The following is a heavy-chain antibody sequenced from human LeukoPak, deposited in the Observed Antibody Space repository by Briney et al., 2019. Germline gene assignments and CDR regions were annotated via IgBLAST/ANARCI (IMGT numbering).Heavy chain of an antibody. D-gene: IGHD6-13*01. Sequence: GESLKISCKGSGYSFTSYWIGWVRQMPGKGLEWMGIIYPGDSDTRYSPSFQGQVTISADKSISTAYLQWSSLKASDTAMYYCARPKTTFIAAAPFDYWGQGTLVTVSS. V-gene: IGHV5-51*01. CDR2: IYPGDSDT. J-gene: IGHJ4*02. CDR1: GYSFTSYW. CDR3: ARPKTTFIAAAPFDY.